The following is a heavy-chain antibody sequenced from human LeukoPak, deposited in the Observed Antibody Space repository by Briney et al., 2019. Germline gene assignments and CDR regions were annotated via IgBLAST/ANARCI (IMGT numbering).Heavy chain of an antibody. D-gene: IGHD4-4*01. CDR3: ARVQYYYGMDV. Sequence: PSETLSLTCAVYGGSFSGYYWSWIRQPPGKGLEWIGEINHSGSTNYNPSLKSRVTISVDTSKNQFSLKLGSVTAADTAVYYCARVQYYYGMDVWGQGTTVTVSS. V-gene: IGHV4-34*01. CDR2: INHSGST. J-gene: IGHJ6*02. CDR1: GGSFSGYY.